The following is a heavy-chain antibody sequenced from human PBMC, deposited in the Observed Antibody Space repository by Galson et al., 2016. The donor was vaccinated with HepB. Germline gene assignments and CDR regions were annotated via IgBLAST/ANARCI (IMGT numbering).Heavy chain of an antibody. V-gene: IGHV3-64D*06. CDR2: INHDGGGA. CDR1: GFSFSSYS. CDR3: VRDPHFYYGMGV. J-gene: IGHJ6*02. Sequence: SLRLSCAASGFSFSSYSMHWVRQTPGKGLEYVAAINHDGGGAYYADSVKGRLTISRDNSKNTLYLQMISLRVEDTAVYYCVRDPHFYYGMGVWGQGTTVTVAS. D-gene: IGHD3-3*02.